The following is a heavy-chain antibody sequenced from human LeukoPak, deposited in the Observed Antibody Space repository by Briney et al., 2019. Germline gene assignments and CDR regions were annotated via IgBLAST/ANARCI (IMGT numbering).Heavy chain of an antibody. CDR1: GDSVSSNRAT. CDR3: ARDQSWTTGFDI. D-gene: IGHD2-8*02. CDR2: THYMSKWYN. V-gene: IGHV6-1*01. J-gene: IGHJ3*02. Sequence: SQTLSLTCAISGDSVSSNRATWNWIRQFPSRGLEWLGRTHYMSKWYNDYAVSVKSRITINPDTSKNQFSLQLNSVTPEDTAVYFCARDQSWTTGFDIWGQGTMVTVSS.